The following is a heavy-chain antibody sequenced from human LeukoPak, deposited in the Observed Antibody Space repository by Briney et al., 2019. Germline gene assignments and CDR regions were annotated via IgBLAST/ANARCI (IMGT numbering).Heavy chain of an antibody. Sequence: SETLSLTCTVSGGSISHYYWSWIRQPPGKGLEWIGYIYYSGTTNYNPSLKSRVTISVDTSKNQFSLKLSSVTAADTAVYYCARDYIAAAGYYYYYYMDVWGKGTTVTVSS. J-gene: IGHJ6*03. CDR2: IYYSGTT. V-gene: IGHV4-59*01. D-gene: IGHD6-13*01. CDR1: GGSISHYY. CDR3: ARDYIAAAGYYYYYYMDV.